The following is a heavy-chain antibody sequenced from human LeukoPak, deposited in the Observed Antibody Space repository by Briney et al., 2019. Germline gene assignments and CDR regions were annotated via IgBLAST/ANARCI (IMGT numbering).Heavy chain of an antibody. J-gene: IGHJ4*02. CDR1: GFTFSSYW. CDR3: TTDSLITFGGVIAVDFDY. CDR2: INTDGSST. D-gene: IGHD3-16*02. V-gene: IGHV3-74*01. Sequence: GGSLRLSCAASGFTFSSYWMHWVRQAPGKGLVWVSRINTDGSSTSYADSVKGRFTISRDNAKNTLYLQMNSLRAEDTAVYYCTTDSLITFGGVIAVDFDYWGQGTLVTVSS.